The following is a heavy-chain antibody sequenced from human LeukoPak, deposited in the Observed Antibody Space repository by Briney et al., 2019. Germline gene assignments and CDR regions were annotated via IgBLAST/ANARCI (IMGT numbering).Heavy chain of an antibody. V-gene: IGHV4-59*01. CDR2: VYYSGST. J-gene: IGHJ4*02. CDR3: ARYDRGWFYFAF. D-gene: IGHD6-19*01. CDR1: GGSIRGYY. Sequence: SETLSLTCTVSGGSIRGYYWTWIRQPPGKGLEWVGYVYYSGSTNYNPSLKSRVTISVDTSINQFSLNLSSVTAADTAVYYCARYDRGWFYFAFWGQGTLVTVSS.